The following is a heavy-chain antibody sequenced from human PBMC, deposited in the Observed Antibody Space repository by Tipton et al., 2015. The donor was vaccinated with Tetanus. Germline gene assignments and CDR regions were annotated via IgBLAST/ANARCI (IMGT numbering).Heavy chain of an antibody. D-gene: IGHD2-21*02. Sequence: TLSLTCTVSGDSISSYYWSWIRQPPGRGLEWIGHIYFTGNTQYSLSLKSRVTMSVATSKIQFSLKLSSVTAADTAVYYCARRGDNWFFDLWGRGTLVTVSS. CDR1: GDSISSYY. V-gene: IGHV4-59*07. CDR2: IYFTGNT. CDR3: ARRGDNWFFDL. J-gene: IGHJ2*01.